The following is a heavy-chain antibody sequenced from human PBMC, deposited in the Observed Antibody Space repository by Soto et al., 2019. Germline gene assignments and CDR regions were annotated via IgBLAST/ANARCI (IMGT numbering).Heavy chain of an antibody. Sequence: ASVKVSCKASGYTFTSYAMHWVRQAPGQRLEWMGWINAGNGNTKYSQKFQGRVTITRDTSASTAYMELSSLRSEDTAVYYCAREVAAAGTRWFDPWGQGTLVTVSS. D-gene: IGHD6-13*01. J-gene: IGHJ5*02. CDR3: AREVAAAGTRWFDP. CDR2: INAGNGNT. V-gene: IGHV1-3*01. CDR1: GYTFTSYA.